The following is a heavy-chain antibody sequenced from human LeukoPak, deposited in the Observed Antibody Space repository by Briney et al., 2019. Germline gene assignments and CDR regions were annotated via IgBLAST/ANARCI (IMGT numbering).Heavy chain of an antibody. V-gene: IGHV3-48*03. D-gene: IGHD3-3*01. Sequence: GGSLRLSCAASGFTFSSYEMNWVRQAPGKGLEWVSYISSSGSTIYYADSVKGRFTISRDNAKNSLFLQMNSLRAEDTAVYYCARRDVTIFGVADDSWGQGTLVTVSS. J-gene: IGHJ4*02. CDR1: GFTFSSYE. CDR2: ISSSGSTI. CDR3: ARRDVTIFGVADDS.